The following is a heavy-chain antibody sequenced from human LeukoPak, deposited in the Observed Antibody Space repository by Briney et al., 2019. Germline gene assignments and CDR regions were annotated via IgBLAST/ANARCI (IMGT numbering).Heavy chain of an antibody. CDR3: ARGRYDFWSGYNYWFDP. V-gene: IGHV4-34*01. D-gene: IGHD3-3*01. CDR2: INHSGST. J-gene: IGHJ5*02. Sequence: PSETLSLTCAVYGGSFSGYYWSWIRQPPGKGLEWIGEINHSGSTNYNPSLKSRVTISVDTSKNQFSLKLSSVTAADTAVYYCARGRYDFWSGYNYWFDPWGQGTLVTVSP. CDR1: GGSFSGYY.